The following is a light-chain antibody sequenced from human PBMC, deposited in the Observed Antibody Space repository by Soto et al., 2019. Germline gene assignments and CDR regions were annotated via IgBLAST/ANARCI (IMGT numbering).Light chain of an antibody. Sequence: QTVVTQSPSASASLGASVKLTCTLSSGHSSYAIAWHQQQPEKGPRYLMKVNGDGSHFKGDGIPDRFSGSSSGAERYLTISSLQSDDEADYYCQTWGTGNWVFGGGTKVTVL. CDR2: VNGDGSH. J-gene: IGLJ3*02. CDR3: QTWGTGNWV. V-gene: IGLV4-69*01. CDR1: SGHSSYA.